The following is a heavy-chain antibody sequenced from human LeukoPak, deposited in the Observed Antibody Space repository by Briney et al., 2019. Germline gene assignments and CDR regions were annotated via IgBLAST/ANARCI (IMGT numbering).Heavy chain of an antibody. Sequence: GGSLRLSCAASRFTFSRYWMHWVRQAPGKGLVWVSRVHSDGSSTYYADSVKGRFTISRDNAKNTLYLQMNSLRAEDTAVYYCAREGLGYSYGYWGQGALVTVSS. J-gene: IGHJ4*02. CDR1: RFTFSRYW. CDR3: AREGLGYSYGY. CDR2: VHSDGSST. D-gene: IGHD5-18*01. V-gene: IGHV3-74*01.